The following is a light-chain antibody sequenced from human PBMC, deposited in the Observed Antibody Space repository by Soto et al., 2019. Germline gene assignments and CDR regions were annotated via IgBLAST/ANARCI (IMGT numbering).Light chain of an antibody. CDR3: QHSNNWPPWT. J-gene: IGKJ1*01. CDR1: QSVSSN. Sequence: EIVMTQSPATLSVSPGERATLSCRASQSVSSNLAWYQQKPGQAPRLLIYGASTRATGIPARFSGSGSGTEFTITISSLQSEDFPVYSSQHSNNWPPWTFGQGTKVEI. CDR2: GAS. V-gene: IGKV3-15*01.